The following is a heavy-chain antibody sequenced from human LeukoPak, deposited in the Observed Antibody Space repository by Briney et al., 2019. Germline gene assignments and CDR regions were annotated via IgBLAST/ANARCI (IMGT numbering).Heavy chain of an antibody. J-gene: IGHJ4*02. CDR1: GFTFSSYA. D-gene: IGHD3-22*01. Sequence: YPGGSLRLSCAASGFTFSSYAMHWVRQAPGKGLEWAAVISYDGSNKYYADSVKGRFTISRDNSKNTLYLQMNSLRAEDTAVYYCARDRSPYYYDSSGLDYWGQGTLVTVSS. CDR3: ARDRSPYYYDSSGLDY. V-gene: IGHV3-30-3*01. CDR2: ISYDGSNK.